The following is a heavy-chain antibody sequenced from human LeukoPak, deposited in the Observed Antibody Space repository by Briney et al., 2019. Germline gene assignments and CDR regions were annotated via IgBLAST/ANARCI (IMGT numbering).Heavy chain of an antibody. J-gene: IGHJ4*02. CDR3: VRASFGGSYSSGEDY. CDR1: GGTFSSYA. D-gene: IGHD1-26*01. Sequence: GASLKVSCKAPGGTFSSYAISWVRQAPGQGLEWMGGLFPIVVAANYAQNFQGSVTTTADESTSTAYMELSSLREAGTAQYCCVRASFGGSYSSGEDYWGQGTLVTVSS. V-gene: IGHV1-69*01. CDR2: LFPIVVAA.